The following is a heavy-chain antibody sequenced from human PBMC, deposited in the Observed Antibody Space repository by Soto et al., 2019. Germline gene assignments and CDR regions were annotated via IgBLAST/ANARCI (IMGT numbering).Heavy chain of an antibody. CDR2: TIPMFGTT. D-gene: IGHD3-22*01. Sequence: QVQLVQSGAEVKKPESSVRVSCKASGGTFNSYAITWVRQAPGQGLEWMGGTIPMFGTTNYAEKFQGRVTITADESTNTAYRELSSLRSEDTAVYYCTRCGIRYHSIGYYLGIDGMDVWGQGPTVIVSS. CDR3: TRCGIRYHSIGYYLGIDGMDV. CDR1: GGTFNSYA. V-gene: IGHV1-69*12. J-gene: IGHJ6*02.